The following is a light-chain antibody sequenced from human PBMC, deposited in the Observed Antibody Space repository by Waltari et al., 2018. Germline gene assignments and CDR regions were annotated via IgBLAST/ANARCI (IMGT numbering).Light chain of an antibody. Sequence: DIQLTQSPSFLSASVGDRVTITCRASQGINKYLAWYQQRPGEVPKFLFYVPSTPQSGLPSRFSGSGSGTDFTLTISSLQPEDFATYYCQQLSDYPYTFGQGTKLEIK. V-gene: IGKV1-9*01. CDR2: VPS. J-gene: IGKJ2*01. CDR1: QGINKY. CDR3: QQLSDYPYT.